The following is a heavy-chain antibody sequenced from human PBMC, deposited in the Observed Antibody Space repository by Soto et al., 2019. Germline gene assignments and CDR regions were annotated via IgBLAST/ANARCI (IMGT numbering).Heavy chain of an antibody. D-gene: IGHD2-21*01. V-gene: IGHV1-3*01. J-gene: IGHJ4*02. CDR2: INAGNGNT. CDR3: ARDPETLLLYYFDY. CDR1: GYTFTSYA. Sequence: ASVKVSCKASGYTFTSYAMHWVRQAPGQRLEWMGWINAGNGNTKYSQKFQGRVTITRDTSASTAYMELSSLRSEDTAVYYCARDPETLLLYYFDYWGQGALVTVSS.